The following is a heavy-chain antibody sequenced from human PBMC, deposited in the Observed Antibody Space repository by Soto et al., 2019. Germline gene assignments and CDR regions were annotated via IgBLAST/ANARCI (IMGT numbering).Heavy chain of an antibody. CDR1: GGSISSGGYY. D-gene: IGHD3-9*01. J-gene: IGHJ4*02. V-gene: IGHV4-31*03. Sequence: QVQLQESGPGLVKPSQTLSLTCTVSGGSISSGGYYWSWIRQHPGKGLEWIGYIYYSGSTYYNPSLKSRVTISADTSKNQSSLNLSSVTAADTAVYYCARVDFDWFKDYWGQGTLVTVSS. CDR2: IYYSGST. CDR3: ARVDFDWFKDY.